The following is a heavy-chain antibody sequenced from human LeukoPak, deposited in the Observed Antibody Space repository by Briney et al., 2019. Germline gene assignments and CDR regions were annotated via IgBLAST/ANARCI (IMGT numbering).Heavy chain of an antibody. V-gene: IGHV3-23*01. J-gene: IGHJ6*02. CDR2: ISGSGGST. CDR1: GFTFSSYA. Sequence: GGSLRLSCAASGFTFSSYAMSWVRQAPGKGLEWVSAISGSGGSTYYADSVKGRFTISRDNSKNTLYLQMNSLRAEDTAVYYCVKRRGFFGRGMDVWGQGTTVTVSS. D-gene: IGHD3-3*01. CDR3: VKRRGFFGRGMDV.